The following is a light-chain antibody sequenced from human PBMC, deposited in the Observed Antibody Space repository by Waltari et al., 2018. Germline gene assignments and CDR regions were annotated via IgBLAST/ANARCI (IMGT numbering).Light chain of an antibody. J-gene: IGKJ1*01. CDR2: GSS. Sequence: AIQMTQSPSSLSASVGDRVTITCRASQGIRNDFGWYQQRPGKAPKLLIYGSSTLPSGVPSRCSGSGFGTDFTLTINSLQPEDSATYYCLQDYSYPWTFGQGTKVEIK. V-gene: IGKV1-6*01. CDR1: QGIRND. CDR3: LQDYSYPWT.